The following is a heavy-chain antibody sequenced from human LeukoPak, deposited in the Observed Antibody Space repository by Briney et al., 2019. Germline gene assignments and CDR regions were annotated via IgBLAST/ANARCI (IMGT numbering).Heavy chain of an antibody. CDR2: IKQDGSEK. J-gene: IGHJ5*02. CDR1: GFTFSSCW. CDR3: ARGSSSSGFDP. D-gene: IGHD6-6*01. Sequence: GGSLRLSCAASGFTFSSCWMSWVRQAPGKGLEWVANIKQDGSEKYYVDSVKGRFTISRDNAKNSLYLQMNSLRAEDTAVYYCARGSSSSGFDPWGQGTLVTVSS. V-gene: IGHV3-7*01.